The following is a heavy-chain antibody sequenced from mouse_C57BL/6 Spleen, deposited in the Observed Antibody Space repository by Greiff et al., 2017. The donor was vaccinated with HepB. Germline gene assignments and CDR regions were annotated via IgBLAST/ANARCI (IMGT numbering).Heavy chain of an antibody. CDR3: ARPHYYDYDRFAY. J-gene: IGHJ3*01. CDR1: GFTFSDYG. D-gene: IGHD2-4*01. V-gene: IGHV5-17*01. CDR2: ISSGSSTI. Sequence: EVKLMESGGGLVKPGGSLKLSCAASGFTFSDYGMHWVRQAPEKGLEWVAYISSGSSTIYYADTVKGRFTISRDNAKNTLFLQMTSLRSEDTAMYYCARPHYYDYDRFAYWGQGTLVTVSA.